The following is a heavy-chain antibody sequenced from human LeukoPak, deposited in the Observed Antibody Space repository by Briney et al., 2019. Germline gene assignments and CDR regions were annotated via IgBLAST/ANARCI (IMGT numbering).Heavy chain of an antibody. J-gene: IGHJ4*02. CDR3: ARVGSSGYSDY. CDR2: INPSGGST. D-gene: IGHD3-22*01. V-gene: IGHV1-46*01. CDR1: GYTFTSYY. Sequence: ASVKISCKASGYTFTSYYMHWVRQAPGQGLEWMGIINPSGGSTSYAQKFQGRVTMTRDMSTGTVYMELSSLRSEDTAVYYCARVGSSGYSDYWGQGTLVTVSS.